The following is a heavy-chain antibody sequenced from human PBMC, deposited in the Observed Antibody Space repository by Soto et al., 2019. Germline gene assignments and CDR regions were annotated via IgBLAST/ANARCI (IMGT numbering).Heavy chain of an antibody. Sequence: QVQLQQWGAGLLKPSETLSLTCAVYGGSFSGYYWSWIRQPPGKGLEWIGEINHSGSTNYNPSLKSRVTISVDTSKNQFSLKLSSVTAADTAVYHCAREGRTGLDYWGQGTLVTVSS. CDR3: AREGRTGLDY. CDR1: GGSFSGYY. J-gene: IGHJ4*02. CDR2: INHSGST. V-gene: IGHV4-34*01.